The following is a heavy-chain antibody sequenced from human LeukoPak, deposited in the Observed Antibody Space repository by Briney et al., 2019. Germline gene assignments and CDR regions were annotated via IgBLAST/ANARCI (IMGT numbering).Heavy chain of an antibody. D-gene: IGHD6-19*01. Sequence: PGGSLRLSCAASGFTFSSYGMSWVRQAPGKGLEWVSAISGSGGTTYYAGSVKGRFTISRDDSKNTLYLQMNSLRAEDTAVYYCAKQIAVAGTGGYWGQGTLVTVSS. CDR3: AKQIAVAGTGGY. CDR2: ISGSGGTT. J-gene: IGHJ4*02. CDR1: GFTFSSYG. V-gene: IGHV3-23*01.